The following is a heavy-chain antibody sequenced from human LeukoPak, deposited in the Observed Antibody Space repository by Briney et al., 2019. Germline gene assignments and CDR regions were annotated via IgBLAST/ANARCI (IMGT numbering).Heavy chain of an antibody. Sequence: EASVKVSCKVSGYTLTELSMHWVRQAPGKGLEWMGGFDPEDGETIYAQKFQGRVTMTEDTSTDTAYMELSSLRSEDTAVYYCATVSPYYYDSSGYYPFDYWGQGTLVTVSS. D-gene: IGHD3-22*01. CDR2: FDPEDGET. J-gene: IGHJ4*02. CDR3: ATVSPYYYDSSGYYPFDY. V-gene: IGHV1-24*01. CDR1: GYTLTELS.